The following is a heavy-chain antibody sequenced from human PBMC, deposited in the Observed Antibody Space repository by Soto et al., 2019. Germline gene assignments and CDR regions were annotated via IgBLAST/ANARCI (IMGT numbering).Heavy chain of an antibody. V-gene: IGHV4-39*01. CDR1: GGSIGSSSYY. CDR2: IYYSGST. D-gene: IGHD4-17*01. Sequence: QLQLQESGPGLVKPSETLSLTCTVSGGSIGSSSYYWGWIRQSPGKGLEWIGSIYYSGSTYYNPSLKSRVTISVDTSKNQFSLKLSSVTAADTAVYYCARHDLVDYGDYKNRFEYWGQGTLVTVSS. J-gene: IGHJ4*02. CDR3: ARHDLVDYGDYKNRFEY.